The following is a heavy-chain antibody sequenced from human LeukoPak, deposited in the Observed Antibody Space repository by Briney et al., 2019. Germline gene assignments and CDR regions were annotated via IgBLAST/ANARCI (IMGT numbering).Heavy chain of an antibody. Sequence: SETLSLTCTVSGGSISSGSYYWSWIRQPPGKGLEWIGYIYYSGSTNYNPSLKSRVTISVDTSKNQFSLKLSSVTAADTAVYYCARMYYDFWSGYSPFDYWGQGTLVTVSS. CDR3: ARMYYDFWSGYSPFDY. CDR2: IYYSGST. J-gene: IGHJ4*02. CDR1: GGSISSGSYY. D-gene: IGHD3-3*01. V-gene: IGHV4-61*01.